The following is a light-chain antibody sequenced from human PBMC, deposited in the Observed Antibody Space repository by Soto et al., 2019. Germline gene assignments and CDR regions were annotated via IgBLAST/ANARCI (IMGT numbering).Light chain of an antibody. CDR1: NSDVGGYNY. CDR2: DVS. Sequence: QSALTQPASVSGSPGQSITISCTGTNSDVGGYNYVSWYQQPPGKAPKLMISDVSNRPSGVSNRFSGSKSGITASLTISGLQAEDEGDYYCSSFTSGSSHLVFGGGTKVTVL. V-gene: IGLV2-14*01. J-gene: IGLJ2*01. CDR3: SSFTSGSSHLV.